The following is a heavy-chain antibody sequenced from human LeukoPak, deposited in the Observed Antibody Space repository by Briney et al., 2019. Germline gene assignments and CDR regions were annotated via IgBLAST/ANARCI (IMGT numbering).Heavy chain of an antibody. CDR1: GFTFGTYG. J-gene: IGHJ6*02. CDR3: ANGDPGPADHPMNDYYYSLDV. D-gene: IGHD2-2*01. V-gene: IGHV3-30*18. CDR2: ISYDGNSK. Sequence: PGTSLRLSCAGFGFTFGTYGMHWVRQAPGKGLEWVAVISYDGNSKYYSGSAKGRFTISRDNSKNTLYLQMNSLRPEDTAVYYCANGDPGPADHPMNDYYYSLDVWGQGTTVIVSS.